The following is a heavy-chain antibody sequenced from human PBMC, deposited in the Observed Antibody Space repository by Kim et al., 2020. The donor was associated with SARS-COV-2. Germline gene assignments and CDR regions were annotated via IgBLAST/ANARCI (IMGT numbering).Heavy chain of an antibody. V-gene: IGHV3-23*01. Sequence: GGSLRLSCAASGFTFSRYAMSWVRQAPGKGPEWIAAVNNGGNAYYANFAKGRFTVSRDNNRNTLDLQMNSLTAEDTAIYFCAKDHPSSGWPTFDSWGQGTLVTVSS. D-gene: IGHD6-19*01. J-gene: IGHJ4*02. CDR3: AKDHPSSGWPTFDS. CDR1: GFTFSRYA. CDR2: VNNGGNA.